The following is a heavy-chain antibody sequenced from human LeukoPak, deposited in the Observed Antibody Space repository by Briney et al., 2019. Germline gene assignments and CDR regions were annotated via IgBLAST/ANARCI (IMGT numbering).Heavy chain of an antibody. CDR3: ARSHMVRGVLSDFDY. D-gene: IGHD3-10*01. Sequence: PSETLSLTCTVSGGSISSYYWSWIRQSPGKGLEWIGYVYYSGSTNYNPSLKSRVTISVDTSKNQFSLKLSSVTAADTAVYYCARSHMVRGVLSDFDYWGQGTLVTVSS. CDR1: GGSISSYY. J-gene: IGHJ4*02. CDR2: VYYSGST. V-gene: IGHV4-59*01.